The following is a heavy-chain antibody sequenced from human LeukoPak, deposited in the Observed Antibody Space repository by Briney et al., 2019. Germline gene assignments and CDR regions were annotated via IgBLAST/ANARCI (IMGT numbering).Heavy chain of an antibody. CDR2: IYTSGST. J-gene: IGHJ4*02. V-gene: IGHV4-61*02. D-gene: IGHD6-6*01. Sequence: SQTLSLTCTVSGGSISSGSYYWSGIRQPAGKGLEWIGRIYTSGSTNYNPSLKSRVTISVDTSKNQFSLKLSSVTAADTAVYYCARGPGGSSSSDFDYWGQGTLVTVSS. CDR3: ARGPGGSSSSDFDY. CDR1: GGSISSGSYY.